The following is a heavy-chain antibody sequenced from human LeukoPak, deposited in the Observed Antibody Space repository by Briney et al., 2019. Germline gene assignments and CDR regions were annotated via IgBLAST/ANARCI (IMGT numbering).Heavy chain of an antibody. CDR1: GFTFSSYW. Sequence: GGSLRLSCAASGFTFSSYWMHWVRQAPGKGLEWVSSISISSSYIYYADSVKGRFTISRDNAKNSLYLQMNSLRAEDTAVYYCARVKYYDILTGGYYFDYWGQETLVTVSS. CDR3: ARVKYYDILTGGYYFDY. CDR2: ISISSSYI. V-gene: IGHV3-21*01. D-gene: IGHD3-9*01. J-gene: IGHJ4*02.